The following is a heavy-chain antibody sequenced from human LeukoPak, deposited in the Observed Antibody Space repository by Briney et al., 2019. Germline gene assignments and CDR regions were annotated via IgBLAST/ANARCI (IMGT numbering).Heavy chain of an antibody. CDR3: ARDPRGYCSGGSCHKPYYFDY. CDR1: GFTFNDYG. V-gene: IGHV3-20*04. J-gene: IGHJ4*02. D-gene: IGHD2-15*01. Sequence: GGSLRLSCAASGFTFNDYGMSWVRQAPGKGLEWVSGINWNGGRTGYADSMKGRFIISRDNAKNSLYLQVNSLRAEDTALYYCARDPRGYCSGGSCHKPYYFDYWGQGTLVTVSS. CDR2: INWNGGRT.